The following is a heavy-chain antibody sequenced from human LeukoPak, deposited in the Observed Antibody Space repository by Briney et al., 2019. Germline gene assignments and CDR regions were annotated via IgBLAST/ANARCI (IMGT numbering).Heavy chain of an antibody. Sequence: PGGSLRLSCAASGFTFSNAWMSWVRQAPGKGLEWVGRVKSKTDGGTTDYAAPVKGRFTISRDDSKNTLYLQMNSLKTEDTAVYYCTTDPAEDGYNSVWGQGTLVTVS. CDR2: VKSKTDGGTT. CDR1: GFTFSNAW. J-gene: IGHJ4*02. D-gene: IGHD5-24*01. V-gene: IGHV3-15*01. CDR3: TTDPAEDGYNSV.